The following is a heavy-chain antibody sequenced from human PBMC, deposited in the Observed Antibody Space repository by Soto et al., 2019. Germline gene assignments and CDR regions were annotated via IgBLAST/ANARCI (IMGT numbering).Heavy chain of an antibody. V-gene: IGHV1-2*02. CDR1: GYSFTGYY. CDR3: ASLQTSGWYGVH. CDR2: IYPNSGDT. Sequence: ASVKVSCKASGYSFTGYYIHWLRQAPGQGLEWMGWIYPNSGDTKSAQKFQGRLTLTRDTSITTAYMELSSLRSDDTAIYYCASLQTSGWYGVHWGQGTLVTVSS. D-gene: IGHD6-19*01. J-gene: IGHJ4*02.